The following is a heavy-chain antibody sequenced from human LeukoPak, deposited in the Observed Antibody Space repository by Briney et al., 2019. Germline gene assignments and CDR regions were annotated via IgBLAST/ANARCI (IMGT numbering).Heavy chain of an antibody. Sequence: GGSLRLSCAASGFTFDDYGMSWVRQAPGKGLEWVSGINWNGGSTGYADSVKGRFTISRDNAKNSLYLQMNSLRAEDTALYYCARPPQGGWNYVIGHAFDIWGQGTMVTVSS. V-gene: IGHV3-20*04. J-gene: IGHJ3*02. CDR1: GFTFDDYG. CDR3: ARPPQGGWNYVIGHAFDI. CDR2: INWNGGST. D-gene: IGHD1-7*01.